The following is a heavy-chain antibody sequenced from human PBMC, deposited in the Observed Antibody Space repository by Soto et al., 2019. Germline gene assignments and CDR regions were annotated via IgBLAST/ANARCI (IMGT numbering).Heavy chain of an antibody. Sequence: PGGSLRLSCAASGSTFSDYYMTWVRQAPGKGLEWVSHISGSGSTIYYADSVKGRFTISRDNAKKSLYLQMNSLRAEDTAVYYCARVVLPATFVGAVDVWGQGTTVTVCS. D-gene: IGHD2-15*01. CDR1: GSTFSDYY. CDR3: ARVVLPATFVGAVDV. CDR2: ISGSGSTI. V-gene: IGHV3-11*01. J-gene: IGHJ6*02.